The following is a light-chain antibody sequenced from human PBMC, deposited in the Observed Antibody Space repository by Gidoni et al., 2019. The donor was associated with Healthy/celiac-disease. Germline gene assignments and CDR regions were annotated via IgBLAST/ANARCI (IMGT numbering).Light chain of an antibody. CDR2: DVS. V-gene: IGLV2-14*04. CDR1: SNDVGGYSY. J-gene: IGLJ3*02. CDR3: SSYASSTTLGV. Sequence: SGSPGQSITISCTGSSNDVGGYSYVSWYQQVPGKAPQLMIYDVSNRPSGVSDRFAGSKSGNTASLTISGLQAEDEAYYYCSSYASSTTLGVFGGETKLTVL.